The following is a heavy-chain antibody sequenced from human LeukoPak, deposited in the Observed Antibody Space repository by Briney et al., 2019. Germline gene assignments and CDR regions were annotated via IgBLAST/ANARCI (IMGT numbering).Heavy chain of an antibody. CDR1: GYTFMNYG. Sequence: ASVKVSCKASGYTFMNYGISWVRQAPGQGLEWMGWINTYKGNINYIQKLQGRVTMTADTSTSTAYMELRSLRSDDTAVYYCARVGPLYGDYSYWGQGTLVTVSS. CDR3: ARVGPLYGDYSY. D-gene: IGHD4-17*01. CDR2: INTYKGNI. J-gene: IGHJ4*02. V-gene: IGHV1-18*04.